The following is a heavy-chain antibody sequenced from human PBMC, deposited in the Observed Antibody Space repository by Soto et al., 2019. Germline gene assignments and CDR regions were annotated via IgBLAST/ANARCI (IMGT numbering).Heavy chain of an antibody. D-gene: IGHD4-17*01. Sequence: ASVKVSCKASGYTFTSYAMHWVRQAPGQRLEWMGWINAGNGNTKYSQKFQGRVTMTTDTSTSTAYMELRSLRSDDTAVYYCARDSRRYGDYRWFDPWGQGTLVTVSS. CDR3: ARDSRRYGDYRWFDP. CDR2: INAGNGNT. V-gene: IGHV1-3*01. J-gene: IGHJ5*02. CDR1: GYTFTSYA.